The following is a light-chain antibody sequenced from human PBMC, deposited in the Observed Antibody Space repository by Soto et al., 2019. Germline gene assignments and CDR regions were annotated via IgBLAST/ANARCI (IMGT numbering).Light chain of an antibody. CDR2: EVN. V-gene: IGLV2-14*01. J-gene: IGLJ3*02. CDR1: TSDVGSYDY. Sequence: QPVLTQPASVSGSPGQSITVSCTGTTSDVGSYDYVSWYQHHPGKAPKLIISEVNKRPSGVSNRFSGSKSGNTASLTISGLQAEDEADYYCIAYTMNSILLFGGGTKLTVL. CDR3: IAYTMNSILL.